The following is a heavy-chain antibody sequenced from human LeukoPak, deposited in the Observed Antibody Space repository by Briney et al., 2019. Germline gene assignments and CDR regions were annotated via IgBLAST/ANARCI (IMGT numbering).Heavy chain of an antibody. CDR1: GYTFTGYY. J-gene: IGHJ4*02. CDR3: ARDVYCSSTTCSYYFDY. D-gene: IGHD2-2*01. V-gene: IGHV1-2*02. Sequence: ASLKVSCKASGYTFTGYYMHWVRQAPGQGLEWMGWINPNSGGTNYAQKFQGRVTMTRDTSISTAYMELSRLRSDDTAVYYCARDVYCSSTTCSYYFDYWGQGTLVTVSS. CDR2: INPNSGGT.